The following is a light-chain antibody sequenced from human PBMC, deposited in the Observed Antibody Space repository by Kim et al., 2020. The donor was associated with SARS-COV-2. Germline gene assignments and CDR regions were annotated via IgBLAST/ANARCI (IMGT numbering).Light chain of an antibody. CDR1: SLRSYY. CDR2: GRN. CDR3: QSRGSGGNVV. J-gene: IGLJ2*01. Sequence: SSELTQDPAVSVALGQTVRITCQGDSLRSYYATWYQQKPRQAPLLVIFGRNNRPSGIPDRFSGSTSGNTASLTISGAQAEDEADFYCQSRGSGGNVVFGGGTKLTVL. V-gene: IGLV3-19*01.